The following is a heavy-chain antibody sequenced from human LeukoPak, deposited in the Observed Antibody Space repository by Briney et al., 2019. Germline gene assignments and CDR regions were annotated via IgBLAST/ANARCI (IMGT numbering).Heavy chain of an antibody. J-gene: IGHJ4*02. CDR2: MNPNSGNT. Sequence: ASVKVSCKASGYTFTSYDINWVRQATGQGLEWMGWMNPNSGNTGYAQKFQGRVTMTRNASISTAYMELSSLRSEDTAVYYCARDYGDFYYFDYWGQRTLVTVSS. CDR1: GYTFTSYD. CDR3: ARDYGDFYYFDY. V-gene: IGHV1-8*01. D-gene: IGHD4-17*01.